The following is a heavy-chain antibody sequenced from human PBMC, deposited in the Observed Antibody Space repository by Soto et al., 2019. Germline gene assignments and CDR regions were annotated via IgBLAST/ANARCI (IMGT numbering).Heavy chain of an antibody. V-gene: IGHV3-33*01. D-gene: IGHD3-22*01. Sequence: QVQLVESVGGVVQPGRSLRLSGAASGFPFRDYAFHWVRQPPGKGLEWVAVLSYDGSEKYYGDSVKGRFTISRDNAKNMLYLQLRSLRAEDTAVYYCARGQLVNPGYYYGMDIWGQGTTVTVSS. J-gene: IGHJ6*02. CDR1: GFPFRDYA. CDR2: LSYDGSEK. CDR3: ARGQLVNPGYYYGMDI.